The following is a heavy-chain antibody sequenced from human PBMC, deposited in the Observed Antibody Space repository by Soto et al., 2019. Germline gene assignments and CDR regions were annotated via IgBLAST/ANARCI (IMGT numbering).Heavy chain of an antibody. Sequence: SETLSLTCTVSGGSISSYYWSWIRQPPGKGLEWIGYIYYRGSTDYNPSLKSRVTISVDRSKRQFSLKVTSVTAADPALYYCARDSRNRNFFDYWGQGTLLTVSS. J-gene: IGHJ4*02. CDR1: GGSISSYY. CDR2: IYYRGST. V-gene: IGHV4-59*01. D-gene: IGHD2-2*01. CDR3: ARDSRNRNFFDY.